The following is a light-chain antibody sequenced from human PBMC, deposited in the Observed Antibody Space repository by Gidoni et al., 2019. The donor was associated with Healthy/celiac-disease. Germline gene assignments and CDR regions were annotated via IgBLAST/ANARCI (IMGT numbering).Light chain of an antibody. CDR3: QQYNSYSFT. CDR2: DAS. J-gene: IGKJ3*01. Sequence: DIQMTQSPSTLSESVGDRVTIPCRASQSIRSWLAWYQQKPGKAPKLLIYDASSLESGVPSRFSGSGSGTEFTLTISSLQPDDFATYYCQQYNSYSFTFXPXTKVDIK. V-gene: IGKV1-5*01. CDR1: QSIRSW.